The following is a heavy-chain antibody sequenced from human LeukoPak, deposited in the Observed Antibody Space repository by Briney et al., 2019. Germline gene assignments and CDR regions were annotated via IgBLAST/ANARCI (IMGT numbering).Heavy chain of an antibody. CDR2: IYYSGRT. CDR3: VATVTTGPLFLDY. CDR1: GGSISSGDYY. V-gene: IGHV4-30-4*01. J-gene: IGHJ4*02. D-gene: IGHD4-17*01. Sequence: SETLSLTCTVSGGSISSGDYYGSSIRQPPGKGLEWIGYIYYSGRTYYNPSLKSRVTISADTSKNQFSLKLSSVTAADTAVYYCVATVTTGPLFLDYWAREPWSPSPQ.